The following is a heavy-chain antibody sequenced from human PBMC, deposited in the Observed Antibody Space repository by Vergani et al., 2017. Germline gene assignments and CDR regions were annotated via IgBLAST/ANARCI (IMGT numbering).Heavy chain of an antibody. D-gene: IGHD2-2*01. Sequence: VQLVESGGGLVQPGGSLRLSCAASGFTFSDYYMSWIRQAPGKGLEWVSYISSSGSTIYYADSVKGRFTISRDNSKNTLYLQMNSLRAEDTAVYYCAKDILGYCSSTSCYQGAFDPWGQGTLVTVSS. CDR3: AKDILGYCSSTSCYQGAFDP. V-gene: IGHV3-11*01. CDR2: ISSSGSTI. J-gene: IGHJ5*02. CDR1: GFTFSDYY.